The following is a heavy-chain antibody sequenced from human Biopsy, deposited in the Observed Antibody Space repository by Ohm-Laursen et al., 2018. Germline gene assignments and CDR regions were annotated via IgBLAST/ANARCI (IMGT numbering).Heavy chain of an antibody. CDR1: GGSIRSYY. V-gene: IGHV4-59*08. CDR3: GRREVVITHDAFDT. J-gene: IGHJ3*02. D-gene: IGHD3-22*01. CDR2: VYYSGST. Sequence: GTLSLTCTVSGGSIRSYYWTWIRQPPGKGLEWIGDVYYSGSTNRNPSLKSRVTILVDPSKNQFSLKLNSVTAADTAVYYCGRREVVITHDAFDTWGQGTMVTVSS.